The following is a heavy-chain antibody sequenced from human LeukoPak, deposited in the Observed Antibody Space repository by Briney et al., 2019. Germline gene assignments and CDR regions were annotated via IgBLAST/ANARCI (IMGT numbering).Heavy chain of an antibody. CDR3: ARLSPGSGSD. D-gene: IGHD3-10*01. Sequence: PSETLSLTCTVSGGSISSSSYYWGWIRQPPGKGLEWIGSIYYSGSTSYNPSLKSRVTISVDTPKHQFSLKLSSVTAAETAVYSCARLSPGSGSDWGQGTLVTVSS. CDR1: GGSISSSSYY. J-gene: IGHJ4*02. V-gene: IGHV4-39*01. CDR2: IYYSGST.